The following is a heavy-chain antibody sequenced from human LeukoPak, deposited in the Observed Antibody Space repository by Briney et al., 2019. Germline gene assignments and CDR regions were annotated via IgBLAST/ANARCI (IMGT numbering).Heavy chain of an antibody. CDR3: ARPTITGSARDWFDP. CDR1: GGSISGGTHY. D-gene: IGHD1-20*01. J-gene: IGHJ5*02. V-gene: IGHV4-39*02. Sequence: SETLSLTCIVSGGSISGGTHYWAWVRQHPGMGLEWIGTLYHSEATYYNPSLRGRVAISVDTSRNHFSLNFTSMTAADTAVYYCARPTITGSARDWFDPWGQGTLVTVSS. CDR2: LYHSEAT.